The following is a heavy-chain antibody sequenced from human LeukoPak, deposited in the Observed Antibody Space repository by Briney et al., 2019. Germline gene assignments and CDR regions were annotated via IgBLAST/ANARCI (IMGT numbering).Heavy chain of an antibody. CDR3: ARGGSPVGATNDY. Sequence: SETLSLTCAVYGGSFSVDYWNWIRQPPGKGLEWIGQITHSGGANYNPSLKSRVTISVDTSKNQFSLKLSSVTAADTAVYYCARGGSPVGATNDYWGQGTLVTVSS. CDR2: ITHSGGA. CDR1: GGSFSVDY. V-gene: IGHV4-34*01. J-gene: IGHJ4*02. D-gene: IGHD1-26*01.